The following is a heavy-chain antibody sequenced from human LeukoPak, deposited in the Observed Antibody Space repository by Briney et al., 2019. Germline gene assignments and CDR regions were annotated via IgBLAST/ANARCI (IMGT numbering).Heavy chain of an antibody. D-gene: IGHD3-10*01. CDR1: GYTFTSYG. CDR3: ARGRTGSYYNPGDY. J-gene: IGHJ4*02. Sequence: ASVKVSCKASGYTFTSYGISWVRQATGQGLEWMGWMNPNSGNTGYAQKFQGRVTMTRNTSISTAYMELSSLRSEDTAVYYCARGRTGSYYNPGDYWGQGTLVTVSS. CDR2: MNPNSGNT. V-gene: IGHV1-8*02.